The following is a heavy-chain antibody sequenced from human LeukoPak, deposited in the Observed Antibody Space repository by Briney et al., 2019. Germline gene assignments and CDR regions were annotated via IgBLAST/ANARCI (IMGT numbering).Heavy chain of an antibody. Sequence: SETLSLTRTVSGGSINSGGYYWSWIRQHPGKGLEWIGYIYYSGSTYYNPSLKSRVTISVDTSKRQFSLKLNSVTAADTAVYYCARWSSLAAAKAFDYWGQGTLVTVSS. V-gene: IGHV4-31*03. CDR3: ARWSSLAAAKAFDY. CDR2: IYYSGST. D-gene: IGHD6-13*01. J-gene: IGHJ4*02. CDR1: GGSINSGGYY.